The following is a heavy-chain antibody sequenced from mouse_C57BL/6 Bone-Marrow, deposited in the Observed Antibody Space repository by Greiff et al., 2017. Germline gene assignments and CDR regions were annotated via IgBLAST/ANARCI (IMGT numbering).Heavy chain of an antibody. Sequence: VQLQQSGAELVRPGTSVKVSCKASGYAFTNYLIEWVKQRPGQGLEWIGVINPGSGGTNYNEKFKGKATLTADKSSSTAYMQLSSLTSEDSAVYFCARQYYFDYWGQGTTHTVSS. CDR2: INPGSGGT. CDR1: GYAFTNYL. CDR3: ARQYYFDY. J-gene: IGHJ2*01. V-gene: IGHV1-54*01.